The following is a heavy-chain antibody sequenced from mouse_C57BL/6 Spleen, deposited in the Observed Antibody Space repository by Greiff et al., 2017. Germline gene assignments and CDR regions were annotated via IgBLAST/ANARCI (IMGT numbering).Heavy chain of an antibody. CDR3: ARKSTMVSASWYFDV. Sequence: VQLQQPGAELVRPGSSVKLSCKASGYTFTSYWMHWVKQRPIQGLEWIGNIDPSDSETHYNQKFKDKATLTVDKSSSTAYMQLSSLTSEDSAVYYGARKSTMVSASWYFDVWGTGTTVTVSA. CDR2: IDPSDSET. J-gene: IGHJ1*03. D-gene: IGHD2-2*01. V-gene: IGHV1-52*01. CDR1: GYTFTSYW.